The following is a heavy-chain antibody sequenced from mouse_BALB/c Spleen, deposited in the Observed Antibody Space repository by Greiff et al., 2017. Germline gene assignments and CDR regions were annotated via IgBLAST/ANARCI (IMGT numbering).Heavy chain of an antibody. Sequence: EVQLQQSGAELVKPGASVKLSCTASGFNIKDTYMHWVKQRPEQGLEWIGRIDPANGNTKYDPKFQGKATITADTSSNTAYLQLSSLTSEDTAVYYCARDDGYYVGLFAYWGQGTLVTVSA. CDR1: GFNIKDTY. V-gene: IGHV14-3*02. CDR3: ARDDGYYVGLFAY. D-gene: IGHD2-3*01. J-gene: IGHJ3*01. CDR2: IDPANGNT.